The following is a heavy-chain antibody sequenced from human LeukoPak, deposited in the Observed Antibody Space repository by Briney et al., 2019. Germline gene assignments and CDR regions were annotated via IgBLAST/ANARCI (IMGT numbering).Heavy chain of an antibody. D-gene: IGHD3-22*01. CDR2: ISAYNGNT. CDR3: ARDVLRRYYYDSSGYQPLGY. Sequence: ASVKVSCKASGYTFTSYGISWVRQAPGQGLEWMGWISAYNGNTNYAQKLQGRVTMTTDTSTSTAYTELRSLRSDDTAVYYCARDVLRRYYYDSSGYQPLGYWGQGTLVTVSS. J-gene: IGHJ4*02. V-gene: IGHV1-18*01. CDR1: GYTFTSYG.